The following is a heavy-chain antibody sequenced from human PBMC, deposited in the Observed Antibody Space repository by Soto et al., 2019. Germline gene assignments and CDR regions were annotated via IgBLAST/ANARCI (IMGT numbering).Heavy chain of an antibody. V-gene: IGHV3-53*01. CDR2: IYSGGST. CDR1: GFTVSSNY. Sequence: GGSLRLSCAASGFTVSSNYMSWVRQAPGKGLEWVSVIYSGGSTYYADSVKGRFTISRDNSKNTLYLQMNSLRAEDTAVYYCARAPRVVREYYFDYWGQGTLVTVSS. CDR3: ARAPRVVREYYFDY. D-gene: IGHD3-10*01. J-gene: IGHJ4*02.